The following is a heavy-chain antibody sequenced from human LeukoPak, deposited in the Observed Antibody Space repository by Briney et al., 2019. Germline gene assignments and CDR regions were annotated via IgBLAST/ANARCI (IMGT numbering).Heavy chain of an antibody. CDR2: IYYSGRT. CDR3: ASGADYSSADY. D-gene: IGHD6-19*01. V-gene: IGHV4-59*01. J-gene: IGHJ4*02. CDR1: GGSIRSYY. Sequence: SETLSLTCTVSGGSIRSYYWSWIRQPPGKGLEWIGYIYYSGRTNYSPSLKSRVTISVDTSKNQFSLKLSSVTAADTGVYYCASGADYSSADYWGQGTLVTVSS.